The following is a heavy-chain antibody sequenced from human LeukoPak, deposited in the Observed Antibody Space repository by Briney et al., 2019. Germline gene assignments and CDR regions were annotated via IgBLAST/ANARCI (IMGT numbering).Heavy chain of an antibody. CDR3: ARAVPFYCSSTSCQNHDYYYYYMDV. CDR1: GFTFSSYW. Sequence: SGGSLRLYCAASGFTFSSYWMSWVRQAPGKGLEWVANIKQDGSEKYYVDSVKGRFTISRDNAKNSLYLQMNSLRAEDTAVYYCARAVPFYCSSTSCQNHDYYYYYMDVWGKGTTVTVSS. D-gene: IGHD2-2*01. V-gene: IGHV3-7*01. CDR2: IKQDGSEK. J-gene: IGHJ6*03.